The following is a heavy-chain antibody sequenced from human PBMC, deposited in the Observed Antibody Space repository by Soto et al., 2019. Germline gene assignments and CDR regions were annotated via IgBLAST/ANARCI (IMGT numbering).Heavy chain of an antibody. V-gene: IGHV1-69*02. CDR2: IIPILGIA. CDR3: ARGRDGDYRGY. CDR1: GGTFSSYT. D-gene: IGHD4-17*01. Sequence: QVQLVQSGAEVKKPGSSVKVSCKASGGTFSSYTISWVRQAPGQGLEWMGRIIPILGIANYAQKFQGRVTXTXXKSTSTADMELSSLRSEDTAVYYCARGRDGDYRGYWGQGTLVTVSS. J-gene: IGHJ4*02.